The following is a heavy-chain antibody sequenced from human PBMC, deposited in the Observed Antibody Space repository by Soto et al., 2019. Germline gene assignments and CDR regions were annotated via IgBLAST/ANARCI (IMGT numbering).Heavy chain of an antibody. D-gene: IGHD3-3*01. CDR3: ARGYDFWSGYSQSTDY. V-gene: IGHV1-8*01. CDR1: GYTFTSYD. J-gene: IGHJ4*02. Sequence: GASVKVSCKASGYTFTSYDINWVRQATGQGLEWMGWMNPDSGNTGYAQKFQGRVTMTRNTSISTAYMELSSLRSEDTAVYYCARGYDFWSGYSQSTDYWGQGTLVTVSS. CDR2: MNPDSGNT.